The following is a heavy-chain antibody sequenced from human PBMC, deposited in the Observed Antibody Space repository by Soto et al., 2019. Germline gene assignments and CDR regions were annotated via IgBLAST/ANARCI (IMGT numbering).Heavy chain of an antibody. CDR1: CGSVSSGSHY. V-gene: IGHV4-61*01. J-gene: IGHJ4*02. Sequence: PSETLSLTCTVSCGSVSSGSHYWSWIRQPPGKGLEWIGYIYDFGSTNYNPSLKSRVTISVDTSKNQFSLKLSSVTAADTAVYYCARDEGGNSDYWGQGTRVTVCS. CDR3: ARDEGGNSDY. D-gene: IGHD2-15*01. CDR2: IYDFGST.